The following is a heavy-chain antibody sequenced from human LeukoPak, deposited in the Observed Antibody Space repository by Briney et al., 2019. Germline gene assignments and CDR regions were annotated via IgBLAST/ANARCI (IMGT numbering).Heavy chain of an antibody. Sequence: SETLSLTCTVSGGSISSYYWSWIRQPAGKGLEWIGRIYTSGSTNYNPSLKSRVTMSVDTSKNQFSLKLSSVTAADTAVYYCARDTPFMIAVAGTFDCWGQGTLVTVSS. CDR1: GGSISSYY. J-gene: IGHJ4*02. CDR2: IYTSGST. CDR3: ARDTPFMIAVAGTFDC. D-gene: IGHD6-19*01. V-gene: IGHV4-4*07.